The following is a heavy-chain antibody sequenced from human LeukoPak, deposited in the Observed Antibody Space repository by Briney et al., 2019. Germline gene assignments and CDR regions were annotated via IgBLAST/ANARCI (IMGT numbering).Heavy chain of an antibody. CDR1: GYTFTSYD. Sequence: ASVKVSCKASGYTFTSYDINWVRQATGQGLEWMGWMNPNSGNTGYAQKFQGRVTMTEDTSTDTAYMELSSLRSEDTAVYYCAKDLWAYRGVRGVIKGGLDYWGQGTLVTVS. D-gene: IGHD3-10*01. J-gene: IGHJ4*02. V-gene: IGHV1-8*01. CDR2: MNPNSGNT. CDR3: AKDLWAYRGVRGVIKGGLDY.